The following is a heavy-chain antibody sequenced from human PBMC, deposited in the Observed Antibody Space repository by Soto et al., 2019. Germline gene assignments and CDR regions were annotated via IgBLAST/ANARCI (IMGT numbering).Heavy chain of an antibody. V-gene: IGHV3-7*01. D-gene: IGHD2-2*01. J-gene: IGHJ4*02. Sequence: GGSLRLSCASSGLSFSSYWMSWVRQAPGKGLEWVANIKQDGSEKYYVDSVKGRFTISRDNAKNSVSLQMNSLRAEDTAVYYCAREDSIIIPAVSDFWGQGTLVTVSS. CDR2: IKQDGSEK. CDR3: AREDSIIIPAVSDF. CDR1: GLSFSSYW.